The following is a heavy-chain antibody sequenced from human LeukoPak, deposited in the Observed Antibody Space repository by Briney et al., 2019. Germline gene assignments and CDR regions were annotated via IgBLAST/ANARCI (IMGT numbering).Heavy chain of an antibody. CDR3: ARDGGGYGTNALDY. CDR2: IYSGGTT. CDR1: GFTVSNNY. D-gene: IGHD1-7*01. V-gene: IGHV3-66*01. Sequence: GGSLRLSCAISGFTVSNNYLTWVRQAPGKGLEWVSLIYSGGTTFYADSVKDRFIISRDNSRNTLFLQMNSLRVDDTAVYYCARDGGGYGTNALDYWGQGTLVTVSS. J-gene: IGHJ4*02.